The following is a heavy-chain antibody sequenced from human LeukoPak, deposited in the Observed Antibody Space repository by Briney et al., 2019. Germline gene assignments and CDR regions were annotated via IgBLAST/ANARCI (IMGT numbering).Heavy chain of an antibody. D-gene: IGHD3-10*01. CDR1: GYTFTGYY. V-gene: IGHV1-2*02. Sequence: ASVKVSCKASGYTFTGYYMHWVRQAPGQGLEWMGWINPNSGGTNYAQKFQGRVTMTRDTSISTAYMELSRLRSDDTAVYCCARDTDLWFGSIDYWGQGTLVTASS. J-gene: IGHJ4*02. CDR3: ARDTDLWFGSIDY. CDR2: INPNSGGT.